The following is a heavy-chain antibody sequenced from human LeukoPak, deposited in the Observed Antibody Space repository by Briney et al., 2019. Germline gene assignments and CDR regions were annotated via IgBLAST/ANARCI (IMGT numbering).Heavy chain of an antibody. CDR1: RFSFSEYG. CDR2: IRYDGSDQ. V-gene: IGHV3-30*02. Sequence: GGSLRLSCAASRFSFSEYGMHWVRQAPGKGLEWVAFIRYDGSDQYCADSVKGRFTISRDNSKTTLYLQMDSLSAEDTAVYYCARVGYSGYEPFDYWGQGTLVTVSS. D-gene: IGHD5-12*01. J-gene: IGHJ4*02. CDR3: ARVGYSGYEPFDY.